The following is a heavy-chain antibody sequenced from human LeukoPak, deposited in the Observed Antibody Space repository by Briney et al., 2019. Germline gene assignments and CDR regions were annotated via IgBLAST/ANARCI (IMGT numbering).Heavy chain of an antibody. CDR2: INHSGST. V-gene: IGHV4-34*01. J-gene: IGHJ6*03. CDR1: GGSFSGYY. D-gene: IGHD4-11*01. CDR3: ARAGLTVYYYYYYMDV. Sequence: SETLPLTCAVYGGSFSGYYWSWIRQPPGNGLEWIGEINHSGSTNYNPSLKSRVTISVDTSKNQFSLKLSSVTAADTAVYYCARAGLTVYYYYYYMDVWGKGTTVTVSS.